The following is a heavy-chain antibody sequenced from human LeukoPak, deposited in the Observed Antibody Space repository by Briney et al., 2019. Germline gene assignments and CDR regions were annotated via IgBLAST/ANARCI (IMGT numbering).Heavy chain of an antibody. Sequence: TGGSLRLSCAASGFTFSSYSMNWVRQAPGKGLEWVSSISSSSSYIYYADSVKGRFTISRDNSKNTLYLQMNSLRAEDTAVYYCAKWGIAVAWGQGTLVTVSS. V-gene: IGHV3-21*04. CDR1: GFTFSSYS. CDR2: ISSSSSYI. J-gene: IGHJ4*02. D-gene: IGHD6-19*01. CDR3: AKWGIAVA.